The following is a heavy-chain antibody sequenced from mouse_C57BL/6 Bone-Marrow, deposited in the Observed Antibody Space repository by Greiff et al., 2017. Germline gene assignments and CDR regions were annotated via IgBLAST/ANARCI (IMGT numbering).Heavy chain of an antibody. CDR1: GYTFTESP. J-gene: IGHJ2*01. CDR2: FYPGSGSI. Sequence: VKLMESGAELVKPGASVKLSCKASGYTFTESPIHWLKQRSGPGLEWIVWFYPGSGSIKYHEKFKDKATLTADKSSSTVYMELSRLTSEDSAVYFCARHETRRRYFDYWGQGTTLTVSS. V-gene: IGHV1-62-2*01. CDR3: ARHETRRRYFDY.